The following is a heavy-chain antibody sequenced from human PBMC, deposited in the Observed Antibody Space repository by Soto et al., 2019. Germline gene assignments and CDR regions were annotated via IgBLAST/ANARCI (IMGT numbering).Heavy chain of an antibody. V-gene: IGHV4-34*01. Sequence: QVQLQQWGAGLLKPSETLSLTCTVNGGSLTGYYWSWIRQRPVKGLEWIGEVKDGGSTNYSPSLRGGVSTSADTSKNHFSLRPNSVTAADTAVYFCARGQEGIVATHWDQGALVTVSS. CDR3: ARGQEGIVATH. CDR2: VKDGGST. D-gene: IGHD5-12*01. J-gene: IGHJ4*02. CDR1: GGSLTGYY.